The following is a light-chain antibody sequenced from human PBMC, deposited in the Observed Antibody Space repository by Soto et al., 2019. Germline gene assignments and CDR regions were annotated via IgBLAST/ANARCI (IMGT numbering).Light chain of an antibody. CDR3: QQYNNWPRT. CDR2: GVS. Sequence: EIVMTQSPVTLSVSPGERATLSCRASQSVSSNLAWYQQKPGQAPRLLMFGVSTRAAGIPARFSGSGSGTEFTRTISSLQSEDFAVYYCQQYNNWPRTFGHGTKVEIK. V-gene: IGKV3-15*01. CDR1: QSVSSN. J-gene: IGKJ1*01.